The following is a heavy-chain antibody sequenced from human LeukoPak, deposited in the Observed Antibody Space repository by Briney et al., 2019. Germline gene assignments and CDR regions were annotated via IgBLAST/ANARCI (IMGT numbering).Heavy chain of an antibody. J-gene: IGHJ2*01. Sequence: SQTLSLTFSLASGAMSRCYGSWIRQPPGKRLEWIGYIYYSGSTNYNPSLKSRVTISVDTSKNQFSLKLSSVTAADTAVYYCARVDYDSSGYYAWYFDLWGRGTLVTVSS. V-gene: IGHV4-59*01. CDR3: ARVDYDSSGYYAWYFDL. D-gene: IGHD3-22*01. CDR1: SGAMSRCY. CDR2: IYYSGST.